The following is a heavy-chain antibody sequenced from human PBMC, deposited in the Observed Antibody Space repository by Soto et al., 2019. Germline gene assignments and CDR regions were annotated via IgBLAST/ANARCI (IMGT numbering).Heavy chain of an antibody. CDR1: GGSISSSY. J-gene: IGHJ4*02. V-gene: IGHV4-59*01. CDR2: IHHSGIT. D-gene: IGHD1-26*01. Sequence: SETLSLTCAVSGGSISSSYWWTWIRQPPGKGLEWIGFIHHSGITNYNPSLKSRVTISVDTSKNQFSLQMSSVTAADTAVFYCARVSGATISYWGQGTLVTVSS. CDR3: ARVSGATISY.